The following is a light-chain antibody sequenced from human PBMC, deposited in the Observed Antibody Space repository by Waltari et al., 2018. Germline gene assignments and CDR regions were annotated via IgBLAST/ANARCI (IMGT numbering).Light chain of an antibody. J-gene: IGKJ2*01. CDR3: QQYKDYPYT. V-gene: IGKV1-5*03. CDR2: RAT. CDR1: DNIGNW. Sequence: IRMTQSPSTLSASVGDRVTITCRASDNIGNWLAWYQHRAGKAPNLLISRATVLESGVPSRFSGSGSGTDFTLSSTSLQPGDFASFYCQQYKDYPYTFGQGTKLEI.